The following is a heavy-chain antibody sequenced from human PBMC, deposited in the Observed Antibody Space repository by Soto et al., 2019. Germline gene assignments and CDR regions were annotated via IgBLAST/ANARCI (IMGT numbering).Heavy chain of an antibody. J-gene: IGHJ4*02. CDR2: ISSSGSTI. V-gene: IGHV3-48*03. CDR3: AREKYSSSSLDY. D-gene: IGHD6-6*01. Sequence: XGSLRLSCAASGFTFSSYEMNWVRRAPGKGLEWVSYISSSGSTIYYADSVKGRFTISRDNAKNSLYLQMNSLRAEDTAVYYCAREKYSSSSLDYWGQGTLVTVSS. CDR1: GFTFSSYE.